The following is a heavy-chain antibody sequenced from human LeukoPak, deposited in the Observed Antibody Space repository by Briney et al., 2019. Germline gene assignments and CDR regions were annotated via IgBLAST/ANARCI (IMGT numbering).Heavy chain of an antibody. CDR2: IYYTGST. D-gene: IGHD3-16*01. Sequence: PSETLSLTCTVSGGSVSSGTYYWSWIRQPPGKGLEWIGYIYYTGSTNYNPSLKSRVTISVDTSKNQFSLKLSSVTAAGTAVYYCARDGGFFDYWGQGTLVTVSS. J-gene: IGHJ4*02. CDR1: GGSVSSGTYY. V-gene: IGHV4-61*01. CDR3: ARDGGFFDY.